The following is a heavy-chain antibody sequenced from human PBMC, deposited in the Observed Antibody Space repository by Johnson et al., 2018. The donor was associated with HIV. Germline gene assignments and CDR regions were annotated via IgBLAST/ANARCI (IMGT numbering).Heavy chain of an antibody. CDR2: IWSDGSNK. J-gene: IGHJ3*02. D-gene: IGHD5-24*01. CDR1: GFTFSSYA. Sequence: QVQLVESGGGVVQPGRSLRLSCAASGFTFSSYAMHWVRQAPGKGLEWVAVIWSDGSNKYYADSVKGRFTISRDNSKNTLYLQMNSLRAEDTAVYYCARACRDGYTCDAFDIWGQGTMVTVSS. V-gene: IGHV3-33*08. CDR3: ARACRDGYTCDAFDI.